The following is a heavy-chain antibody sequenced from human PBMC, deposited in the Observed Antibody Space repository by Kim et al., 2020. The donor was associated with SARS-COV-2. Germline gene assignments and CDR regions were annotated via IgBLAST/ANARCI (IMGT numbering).Heavy chain of an antibody. V-gene: IGHV3-11*04. J-gene: IGHJ6*02. Sequence: TIYHADSVKGRFTISRDNAKNSLYLEMNSLRAEDTAVYYCARRTTQLDVWGQGTTVTVSS. CDR3: ARRTTQLDV. CDR2: TI. D-gene: IGHD1-7*01.